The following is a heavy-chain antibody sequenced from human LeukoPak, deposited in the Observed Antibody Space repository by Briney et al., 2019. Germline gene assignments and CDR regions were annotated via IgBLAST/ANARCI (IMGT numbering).Heavy chain of an antibody. D-gene: IGHD3-10*01. V-gene: IGHV3-23*01. Sequence: GGSLRLSCTASGFTFSSYAMSWVRQAPGKGLEWVSAISGSGSSTYYADSVKGRFTISRDNSKNTLYLQMNSLRAEDTAVYYCARSSDVTMVRGVIDAFDIWGQGTMVTVSS. CDR3: ARSSDVTMVRGVIDAFDI. CDR2: ISGSGSST. CDR1: GFTFSSYA. J-gene: IGHJ3*02.